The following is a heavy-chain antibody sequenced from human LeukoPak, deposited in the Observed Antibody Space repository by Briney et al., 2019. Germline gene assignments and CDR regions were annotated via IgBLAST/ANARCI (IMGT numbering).Heavy chain of an antibody. D-gene: IGHD3-22*01. CDR2: ISSSSSYI. CDR1: GFTFSSYA. CDR3: ARANYYDSSGYYSAKEYYFDY. J-gene: IGHJ4*02. V-gene: IGHV3-21*01. Sequence: PGGSLRLSCAASGFTFSSYAMSWVRQAPGKGLEWVSSISSSSSYIHYADSVKGRFTISRDNAKNSLYLQMNSLRAEDTAVYYCARANYYDSSGYYSAKEYYFDYWGQGTLVTVSS.